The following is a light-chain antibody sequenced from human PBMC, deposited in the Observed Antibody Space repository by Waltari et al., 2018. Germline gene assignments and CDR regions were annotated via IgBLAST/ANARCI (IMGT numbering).Light chain of an antibody. CDR2: RAS. J-gene: IGKJ2*01. CDR3: QQYSSYSA. Sequence: DIQMTQSPSTLSASVGARVTITCRASESIRSWLAWYQQKPGKAPKLLIYRASSLESGVPSRFSGSGSGTEFTLTITSLQPDDFATYYCQQYSSYSAFGQGTKLEIE. CDR1: ESIRSW. V-gene: IGKV1-5*03.